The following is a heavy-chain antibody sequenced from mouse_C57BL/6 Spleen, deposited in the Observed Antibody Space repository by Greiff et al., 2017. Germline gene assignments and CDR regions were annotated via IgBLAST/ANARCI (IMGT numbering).Heavy chain of an antibody. CDR3: ARGLRDWYFDV. Sequence: QVQLQQPGAELVKPGASVKLSCKASGYTFTSYWMQWVKQRPGQGLEWIGEIDPSDSYTNYNQKFKGKATLTVDTSSSTAYMQLSSLTSEDSAVYYCARGLRDWYFDVWGTGTTVTVSS. V-gene: IGHV1-50*01. D-gene: IGHD1-1*01. CDR2: IDPSDSYT. J-gene: IGHJ1*03. CDR1: GYTFTSYW.